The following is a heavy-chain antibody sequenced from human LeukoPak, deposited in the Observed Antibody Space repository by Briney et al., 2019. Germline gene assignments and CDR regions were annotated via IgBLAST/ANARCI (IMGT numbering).Heavy chain of an antibody. J-gene: IGHJ6*02. Sequence: ASVKVSCKASGYTFTSYDINWVRQATGQGLEWMGWMNPNSGNTGYAQKFQGRVTMTRNTSISTAYMELSSLGSEDTAVYYCARGPPLYYDILTGRNYYYGMDVWGQGTMVTVSS. D-gene: IGHD3-9*01. CDR1: GYTFTSYD. CDR3: ARGPPLYYDILTGRNYYYGMDV. CDR2: MNPNSGNT. V-gene: IGHV1-8*01.